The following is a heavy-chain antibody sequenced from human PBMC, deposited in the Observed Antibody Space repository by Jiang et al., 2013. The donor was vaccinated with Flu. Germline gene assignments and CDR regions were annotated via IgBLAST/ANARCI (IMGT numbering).Heavy chain of an antibody. Sequence: SGAEVKKPGASVKVSCKASGYSFTSYAMHWVRQAPGQRLEWMGWINPRNGNTKYSQKLQGRVTITSDTSASTVYMDLSSLRYEDTALYYCARVGIGAGYDPWGQGTLVTVSS. V-gene: IGHV1-3*01. D-gene: IGHD2-2*01. CDR1: GYSFTSYA. J-gene: IGHJ5*02. CDR3: ARVGIGAGYDP. CDR2: INPRNGNT.